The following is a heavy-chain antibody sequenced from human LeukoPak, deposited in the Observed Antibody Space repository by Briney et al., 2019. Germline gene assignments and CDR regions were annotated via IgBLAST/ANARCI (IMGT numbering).Heavy chain of an antibody. J-gene: IGHJ4*02. Sequence: PGGSLRLSCAASGFTFRTYGMNWVRQGPGKGLEWVSYIRSGSSTIFYADSVKGRFTISRDNAKNSLYLQMNSLRDEDTAVYYCARDSGLIMGALNLDYWGQGTLVTVSS. D-gene: IGHD1-26*01. CDR1: GFTFRTYG. V-gene: IGHV3-48*02. CDR2: IRSGSSTI. CDR3: ARDSGLIMGALNLDY.